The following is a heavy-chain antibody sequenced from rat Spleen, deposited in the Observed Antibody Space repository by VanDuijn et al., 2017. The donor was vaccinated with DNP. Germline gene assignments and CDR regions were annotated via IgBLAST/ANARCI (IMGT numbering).Heavy chain of an antibody. V-gene: IGHV3-3*01. CDR2: INSAGST. J-gene: IGHJ2*01. D-gene: IGHD1-4*01. CDR3: ARWTRYFDY. CDR1: DYSITSSYR. Sequence: EVRLQESGPGLVKPSQSLSLTCSVTDYSITSSYRWTWIRKFPGNKLEWMGYINSAGSTDYNPSLKSRISITRDTSKNQFFLQLSSLTTEDTATYYCARWTRYFDYWGQGVMVTVSS.